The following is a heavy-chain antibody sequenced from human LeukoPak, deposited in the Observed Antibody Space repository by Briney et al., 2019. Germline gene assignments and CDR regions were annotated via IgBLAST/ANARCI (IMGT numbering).Heavy chain of an antibody. CDR2: IKQDGSEK. J-gene: IGHJ2*01. CDR3: ARVGGSGWSEGFDL. CDR1: GFTFSNAW. D-gene: IGHD6-19*01. V-gene: IGHV3-7*01. Sequence: PGGSLRLSCAASGFTFSNAWMSWVRQAPGKGLEWVANIKQDGSEKYYVDSVKGRFTISRDNAKNSLYLQMNSLRAEDTAVYYCARVGGSGWSEGFDLWGRGTLVTVSS.